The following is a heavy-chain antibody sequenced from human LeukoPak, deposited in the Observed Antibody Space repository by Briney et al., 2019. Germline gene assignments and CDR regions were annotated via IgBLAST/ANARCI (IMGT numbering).Heavy chain of an antibody. J-gene: IGHJ4*02. CDR1: GFTFSSYG. Sequence: PGGSLRHSCAASGFTFSSYGMNWVRQAPGKGLEWVSGISGSGGTTYYADSVKGRFTISRDNSKNTLYLHMNSLRAEDTAIYYCAKFRGMIVASYFFDYWGQGALVTVSS. CDR3: AKFRGMIVASYFFDY. CDR2: ISGSGGTT. D-gene: IGHD3-22*01. V-gene: IGHV3-23*01.